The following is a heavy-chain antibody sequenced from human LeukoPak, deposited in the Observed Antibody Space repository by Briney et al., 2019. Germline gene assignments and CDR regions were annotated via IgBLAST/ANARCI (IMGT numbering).Heavy chain of an antibody. CDR1: GVSISSGSYY. CDR3: ARPGRDCRGGSCYYDHFYYMDV. D-gene: IGHD2-15*01. J-gene: IGHJ6*03. Sequence: SETLSLTCTVSGVSISSGSYYWGWIRQPPGQGLEWIGSIYYSGSTSYHPSFKSRVTISVDTSKNQFSLKLSSVSAADTAVYYCARPGRDCRGGSCYYDHFYYMDVWGKGTTVTVSS. CDR2: IYYSGST. V-gene: IGHV4-39*01.